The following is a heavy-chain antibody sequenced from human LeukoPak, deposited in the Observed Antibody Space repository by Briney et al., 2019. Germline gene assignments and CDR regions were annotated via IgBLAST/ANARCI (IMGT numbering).Heavy chain of an antibody. CDR1: GFTFSSYA. CDR2: ISYDGSNK. Sequence: GGSLRLSCAASGFTFSSYAMHWVRQAPGKGLEWVAVISYDGSNKYYADSVKGRFTISRDNSKNTLYLQMNSLRAEDTAVYYCARYPVGYWGQGTLVTVSS. CDR3: ARYPVGY. V-gene: IGHV3-30-3*01. J-gene: IGHJ4*02.